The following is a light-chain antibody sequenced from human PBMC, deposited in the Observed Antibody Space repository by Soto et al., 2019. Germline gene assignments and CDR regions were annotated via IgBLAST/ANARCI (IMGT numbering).Light chain of an antibody. Sequence: EVVLTHSPGTVSLSPGERATLSCRASQSITSNYLAWYQQKPGQAPRLLIYAASSRATGIPDRFSGSGSGTDFTLSISRLEPEDFAVYYCQQYGSSVTWTFGQGTKVEIK. V-gene: IGKV3-20*01. CDR3: QQYGSSVTWT. CDR2: AAS. CDR1: QSITSNY. J-gene: IGKJ1*01.